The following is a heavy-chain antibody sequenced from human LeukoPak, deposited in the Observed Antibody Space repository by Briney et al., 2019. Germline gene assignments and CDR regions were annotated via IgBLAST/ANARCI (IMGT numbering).Heavy chain of an antibody. CDR1: GFTVSSNY. D-gene: IGHD3-10*01. CDR3: ARDAYYYGSGTGAFDI. V-gene: IGHV3-53*04. Sequence: GGSLRLSCAASGFTVSSNYMSWVRQAPGKGLEWVSAIYSGGSTYYADSVKGRFTISRHNSKNTLYLQMNSLRAEDTAVYYCARDAYYYGSGTGAFDIWGQGTMVSVSS. CDR2: IYSGGST. J-gene: IGHJ3*02.